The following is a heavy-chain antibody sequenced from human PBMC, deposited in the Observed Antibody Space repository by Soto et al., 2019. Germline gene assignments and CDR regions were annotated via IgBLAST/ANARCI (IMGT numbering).Heavy chain of an antibody. Sequence: GGSLRLSCAASGFTFSSYAMSWVRQAPGKGLEWVSAISGSGGSTYYADSVKGRFTISRDNSKNTLYLQMNSLRVEDKAVYYCAKRPLRLGELSSDYWGQGTLVTVSS. CDR2: ISGSGGST. CDR1: GFTFSSYA. D-gene: IGHD3-16*02. CDR3: AKRPLRLGELSSDY. V-gene: IGHV3-23*01. J-gene: IGHJ4*02.